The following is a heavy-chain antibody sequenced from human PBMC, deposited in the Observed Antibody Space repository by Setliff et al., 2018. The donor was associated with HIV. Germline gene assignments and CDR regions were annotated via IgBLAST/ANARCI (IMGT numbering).Heavy chain of an antibody. CDR2: INQDGSEK. V-gene: IGHV3-7*01. J-gene: IGHJ4*02. D-gene: IGHD3-22*01. Sequence: LRLSCAASGFTFSDYYMSWVRQAPGKGLEWVANINQDGSEKYYVDSVQGRFTISRDDAKSSLYLQMNSLKAEDTATYFCARASPGVVIIPDSWGQGTLVTVSS. CDR1: GFTFSDYY. CDR3: ARASPGVVIIPDS.